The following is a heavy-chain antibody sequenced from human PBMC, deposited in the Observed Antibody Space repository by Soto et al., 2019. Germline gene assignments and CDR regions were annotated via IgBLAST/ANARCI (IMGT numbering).Heavy chain of an antibody. Sequence: GGSLRLSCAASGFTFSYFGMHWVRQAPGKGLEWVALISYDGNNAYYADSVKGRFTISRDKSKNTLYLQMTSLRVEDTVVYYCAKDKLSSTDAFDTWGQGTMVTVSS. CDR2: ISYDGNNA. CDR1: GFTFSYFG. CDR3: AKDKLSSTDAFDT. V-gene: IGHV3-30*18. J-gene: IGHJ3*02.